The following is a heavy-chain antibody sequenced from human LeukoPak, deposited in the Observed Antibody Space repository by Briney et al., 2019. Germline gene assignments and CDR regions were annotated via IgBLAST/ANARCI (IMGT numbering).Heavy chain of an antibody. J-gene: IGHJ4*02. V-gene: IGHV1-2*04. CDR2: INPNSGGT. CDR3: ARGPFSGSYYADY. D-gene: IGHD1-26*01. CDR1: GYTFTGYY. Sequence: ASVKVSCKASGYTFTGYYMHWVRQAPGQGLEWMGWINPNSGGTNYAQKFQGWVTMTRDTSISTAYMELSRLRSDDTAVYYCARGPFSGSYYADYWGQGTLVTVSS.